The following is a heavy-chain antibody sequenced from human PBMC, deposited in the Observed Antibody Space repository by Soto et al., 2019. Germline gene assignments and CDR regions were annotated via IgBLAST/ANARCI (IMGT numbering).Heavy chain of an antibody. CDR2: ISWDGDSA. D-gene: IGHD1-1*01. CDR3: EKGQRGNSPELDF. Sequence: GSLRLSCAASGFTFDDYTMHWVRQTPGKGLEWVSLISWDGDSAYYADSVRGRFTISRDNSKNSLFLQMNNVRAEDAALYFCEKGQRGNSPELDFWGQGTLVTVSS. J-gene: IGHJ4*02. V-gene: IGHV3-43*01. CDR1: GFTFDDYT.